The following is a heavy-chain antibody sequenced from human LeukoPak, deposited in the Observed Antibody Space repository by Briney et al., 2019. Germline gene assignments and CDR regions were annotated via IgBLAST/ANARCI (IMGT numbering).Heavy chain of an antibody. D-gene: IGHD2-2*01. CDR2: LSASGGTT. J-gene: IGHJ5*02. CDR3: AKLPREYCSSASCPNWFDT. Sequence: GGSLRLSCSASGFSFITYAMTWVRQAPGKGLEWVSALSASGGTTYYADSVKGRFTTSRDNSKNTLYLQMNSLRAEDTAVYYCAKLPREYCSSASCPNWFDTWGQGILVTVSS. V-gene: IGHV3-23*01. CDR1: GFSFITYA.